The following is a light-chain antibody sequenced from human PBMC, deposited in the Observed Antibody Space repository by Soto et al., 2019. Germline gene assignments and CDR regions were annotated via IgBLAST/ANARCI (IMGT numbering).Light chain of an antibody. CDR1: QNVRSN. J-gene: IGKJ5*01. V-gene: IGKV3-15*01. Sequence: EIVMTQSPATLSVSPGERATLSCRASQNVRSNLAWYQQKPGQAPRLLISDASTRAAGIPVRFSGSGSGTEFTLTISSLRSEDSAIYYCQQYNDWPPITFGQGTRLEIK. CDR3: QQYNDWPPIT. CDR2: DAS.